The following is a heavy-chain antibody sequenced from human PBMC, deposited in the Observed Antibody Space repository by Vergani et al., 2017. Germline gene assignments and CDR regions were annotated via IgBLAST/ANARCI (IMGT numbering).Heavy chain of an antibody. CDR3: ARGLWVREPFDY. CDR1: GYTFTSYG. Sequence: QVQLVQSGAEVKKPGASVKVSCKASGYTFTSYGISWVRQAPGQGLEWMGWMNPNSGNTGYAQKFQGRVTMTRNTSISTAYMGLSSLRSEDTAVYYCARGLWVREPFDYWGQGTLVTVSS. V-gene: IGHV1-8*02. CDR2: MNPNSGNT. J-gene: IGHJ4*02. D-gene: IGHD1-14*01.